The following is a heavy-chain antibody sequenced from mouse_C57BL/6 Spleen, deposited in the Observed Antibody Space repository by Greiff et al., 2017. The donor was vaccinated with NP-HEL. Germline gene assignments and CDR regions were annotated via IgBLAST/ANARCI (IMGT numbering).Heavy chain of an antibody. V-gene: IGHV1-69*01. CDR2: IDPSDSYP. D-gene: IGHD1-1*01. J-gene: IGHJ4*01. CDR3: ARLTTVVEDAMDY. CDR1: GYTFTSYW. Sequence: QVQLQQPGAELVMPGASVKLSCKASGYTFTSYWMHWVKQRPGQGLEWIGEIDPSDSYPNYHQQFKGKSTLTVDQSSHTAYMQLSSLTSEDSAVYYCARLTTVVEDAMDYWGQGTSVTVSS.